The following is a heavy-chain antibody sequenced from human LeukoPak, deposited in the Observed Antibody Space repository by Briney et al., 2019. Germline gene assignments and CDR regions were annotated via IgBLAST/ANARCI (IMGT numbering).Heavy chain of an antibody. V-gene: IGHV1-2*02. CDR3: ASSTGEGYYYYYYMDV. Sequence: ASVKVSCKASGYTFTGYYMHWVRQAPGQGLEWMGWINPNSGGTNYAQKFQGRVTMTRDASISTAYMELSRLRSDDTAVYYCASSTGEGYYYYYYMDVWGKGTTVTVSS. CDR1: GYTFTGYY. CDR2: INPNSGGT. J-gene: IGHJ6*03.